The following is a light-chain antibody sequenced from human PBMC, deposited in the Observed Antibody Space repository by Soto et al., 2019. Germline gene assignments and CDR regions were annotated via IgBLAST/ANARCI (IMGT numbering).Light chain of an antibody. CDR2: DVS. Sequence: QSALTQPASVSGSPGQSITISCTGTSSDFGGYNYVSWYQQHPGKAPKLMIYDVSNRPSGVSNRFSGSKSGNTASLTISGLQAEDESDYYCSSYTSSSPYVVFGRGTKLTVL. CDR3: SSYTSSSPYVV. CDR1: SSDFGGYNY. V-gene: IGLV2-14*01. J-gene: IGLJ2*01.